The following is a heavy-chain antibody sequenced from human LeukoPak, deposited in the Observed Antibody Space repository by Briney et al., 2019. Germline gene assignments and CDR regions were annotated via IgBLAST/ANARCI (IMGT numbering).Heavy chain of an antibody. CDR2: IYHSGST. Sequence: SETLSLTCTVSGGSISSGGYYWSWIRQHPGKGLEWIGYIYHSGSTYYNPSLKSRVTISVDRSKNQFSLKLSSVTAADTAVYYCARELLARHWFDPWGQGTLVTVSS. CDR3: ARELLARHWFDP. D-gene: IGHD3-3*01. CDR1: GGSISSGGYY. J-gene: IGHJ5*02. V-gene: IGHV4-30-2*01.